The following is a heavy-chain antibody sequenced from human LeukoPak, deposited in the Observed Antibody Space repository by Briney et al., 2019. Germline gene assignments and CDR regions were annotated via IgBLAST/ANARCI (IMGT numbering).Heavy chain of an antibody. CDR3: ARDTRRAYGPTPPVVRDWFDP. D-gene: IGHD4/OR15-4a*01. V-gene: IGHV1-3*01. Sequence: ASVKVSCKASGYTFTSYAMHWVRQVPGQRLEWMGWINAGNRNTKYSQKLQGRVTMTTDTSTSTAYMELRSLRSDDTAVYYCARDTRRAYGPTPPVVRDWFDPWGQGTLVTVSS. J-gene: IGHJ5*02. CDR2: INAGNRNT. CDR1: GYTFTSYA.